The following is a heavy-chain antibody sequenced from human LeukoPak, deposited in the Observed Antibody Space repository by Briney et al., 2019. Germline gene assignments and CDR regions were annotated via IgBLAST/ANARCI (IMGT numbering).Heavy chain of an antibody. D-gene: IGHD6-19*01. CDR2: INHSGRA. J-gene: IGHJ4*02. V-gene: IGHV4-34*01. CDR1: GGSFSSYS. Sequence: PSETLSLTCTVSGGSFSSYSWSWIRQPSGKGLEWIGEINHSGRANYSPSLQSRVTISIDTSKNQFSLILNSVTAADTSVYFCASRGYSSGWYDYWGQGTLVTVSS. CDR3: ASRGYSSGWYDY.